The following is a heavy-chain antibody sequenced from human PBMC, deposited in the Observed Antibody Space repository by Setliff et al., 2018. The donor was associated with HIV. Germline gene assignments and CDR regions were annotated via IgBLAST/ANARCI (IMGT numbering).Heavy chain of an antibody. CDR1: GYNFNSHW. D-gene: IGHD4-17*01. CDR2: IFPGDSDT. Sequence: GESLKISCKGSGYNFNSHWIGWVRQMPGKSLDWLGIIFPGDSDTRYNPSFEGQVTISSDKSISTAYLQWSSLKPSDTAIYYCTRQGDFGQWGDYWGQGAQVTVS. J-gene: IGHJ4*02. V-gene: IGHV5-51*01. CDR3: TRQGDFGQWGDY.